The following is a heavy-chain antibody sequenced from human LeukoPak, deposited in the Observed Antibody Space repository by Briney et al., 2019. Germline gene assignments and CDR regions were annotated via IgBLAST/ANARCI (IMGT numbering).Heavy chain of an antibody. J-gene: IGHJ4*02. D-gene: IGHD5-12*01. CDR1: GYTFSTYS. CDR2: INPSGTST. V-gene: IGHV1-46*01. CDR3: ARDFGWLPEI. Sequence: ASVKVSCKASGYTFSTYSMHCVRQAPGQGREWMGIINPSGTSTTYAQKFQGRVTMTTDMSTSTVYMELSSLRSDDTAVYYCARDFGWLPEIWGQGTQVTVSS.